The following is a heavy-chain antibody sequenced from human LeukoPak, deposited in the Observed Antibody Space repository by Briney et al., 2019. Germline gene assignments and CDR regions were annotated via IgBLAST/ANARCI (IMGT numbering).Heavy chain of an antibody. CDR3: AKDRGVVVVAAKDEGDY. J-gene: IGHJ4*02. Sequence: WRSLRLSCAASGFTFSSYGMHRVRQAPGKGLEWVAVISYDGSNKYYADSVKGRFTISRDNSKNTLYLQMNSLRAEDTAVYYCAKDRGVVVVAAKDEGDYWGQGTLVTVSS. CDR2: ISYDGSNK. V-gene: IGHV3-30*18. CDR1: GFTFSSYG. D-gene: IGHD2-15*01.